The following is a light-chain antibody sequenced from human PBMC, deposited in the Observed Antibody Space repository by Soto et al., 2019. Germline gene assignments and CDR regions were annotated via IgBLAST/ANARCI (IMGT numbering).Light chain of an antibody. V-gene: IGKV2-28*01. CDR1: QSLLHSNGDNY. CDR2: LGS. Sequence: DIVMTQSPLSLPVTPGEPASVSCRSSQSLLHSNGDNYVDWYLQKPGQSPQLLIYLGSNRASGVTDRFSGSGSGTDFTLKISRVEAEDVGFYYCMQALQTPLTFGQGTRLDI. J-gene: IGKJ5*01. CDR3: MQALQTPLT.